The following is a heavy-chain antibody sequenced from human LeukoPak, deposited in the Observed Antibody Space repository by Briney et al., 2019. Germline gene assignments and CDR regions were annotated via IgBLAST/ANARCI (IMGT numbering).Heavy chain of an antibody. CDR1: GGSFSGYY. Sequence: PSETLSLTCAVYGGSFSGYYWSWIRQPPGKGLEWIGEINHSGSTNYNPSLKSRVTISVDTSKNQFPLKLSSVTAADTAVCYCARGVGGGNKGYYFDYWGQGTLVTVSS. V-gene: IGHV4-34*01. CDR3: ARGVGGGNKGYYFDY. J-gene: IGHJ4*02. D-gene: IGHD1/OR15-1a*01. CDR2: INHSGST.